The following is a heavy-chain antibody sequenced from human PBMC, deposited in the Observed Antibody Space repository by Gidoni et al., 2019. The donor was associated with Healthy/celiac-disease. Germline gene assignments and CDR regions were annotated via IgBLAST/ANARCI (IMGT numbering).Heavy chain of an antibody. V-gene: IGHV5-10-1*03. CDR2: IDPSDSYT. CDR3: ARETGTTYYYYGMDV. J-gene: IGHJ6*02. D-gene: IGHD1-7*01. Sequence: VQLVQSGAAVKKPGESLRISCKGYGYSFTSYWNSWVRQMPGKGLEWMGRIDPSDSYTNYSPSFQGHVTISADKSISTAYLQWSSLKASDTAMYYCARETGTTYYYYGMDVWGQGTTVTVSS. CDR1: GYSFTSYW.